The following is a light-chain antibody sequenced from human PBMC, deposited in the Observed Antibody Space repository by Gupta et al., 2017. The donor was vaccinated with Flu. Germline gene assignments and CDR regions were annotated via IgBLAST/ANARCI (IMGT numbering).Light chain of an antibody. Sequence: QSALTQPRSVSGSPGQSVTISCTGTSSDVGSYTYVSWYQQHTGKAPKLILYDVSKRPAGVPDRFSASKSGTTASLNISGHQAEEEADYHCSSYAGSNTWVFGGGTKLTVL. V-gene: IGLV2-11*01. CDR1: SSDVGSYTY. CDR3: SSYAGSNTWV. CDR2: DVS. J-gene: IGLJ3*02.